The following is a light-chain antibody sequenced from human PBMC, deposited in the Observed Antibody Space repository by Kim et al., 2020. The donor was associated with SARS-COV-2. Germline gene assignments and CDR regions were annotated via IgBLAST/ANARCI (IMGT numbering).Light chain of an antibody. CDR3: QQLNCYPPIS. Sequence: SVEDRVTITHRASQDISSYLACSQQKPGEAPKLLIYAASTMQSGVPSRFSGSGSGTEFSLTISSLQPEDVAAYYCQQLNCYPPISFGPGTKVDIK. J-gene: IGKJ3*01. V-gene: IGKV1-9*01. CDR1: QDISSY. CDR2: AAS.